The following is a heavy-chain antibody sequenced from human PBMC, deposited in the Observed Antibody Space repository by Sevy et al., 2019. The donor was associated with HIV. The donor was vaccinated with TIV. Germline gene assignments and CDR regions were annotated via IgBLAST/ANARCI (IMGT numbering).Heavy chain of an antibody. CDR1: GFTFSSYW. CDR2: IKQDGSEK. V-gene: IGHV3-7*03. CDR3: ARVLLGANGDFDY. Sequence: GGSLRLSCGASGFTFSSYWMSWVRQAPGKGLEWVANIKQDGSEKYYVDSVKGRFTISRDNAKNSLYLQMNSLRAEDTAVYYCARVLLGANGDFDYWGQGTLVTVSS. D-gene: IGHD1-26*01. J-gene: IGHJ4*02.